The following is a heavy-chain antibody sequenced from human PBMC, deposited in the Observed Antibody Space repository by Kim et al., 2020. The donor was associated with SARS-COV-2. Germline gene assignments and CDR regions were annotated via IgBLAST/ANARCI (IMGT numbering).Heavy chain of an antibody. J-gene: IGHJ4*02. CDR3: AKDENYYDSSGYLDY. D-gene: IGHD3-22*01. Sequence: DSVKGRFTISRDNSKNALYLQMNSLRAEDTAVYYCAKDENYYDSSGYLDYWGQGTLVTVSS. V-gene: IGHV3-23*01.